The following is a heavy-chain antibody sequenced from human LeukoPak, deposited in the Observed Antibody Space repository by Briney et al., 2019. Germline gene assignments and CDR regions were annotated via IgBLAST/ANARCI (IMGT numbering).Heavy chain of an antibody. CDR2: ISSSGSTI. Sequence: GGSLRLSCAASGFTFSSYDMNWVRQAPGKGLEWLSYISSSGSTIYYADSVKGRFTISRDNAKNSLYLQMNSLRAEDTAVYYCARYDFWSGSNYGMDVWAKGPRSPSR. CDR1: GFTFSSYD. V-gene: IGHV3-48*03. CDR3: ARYDFWSGSNYGMDV. D-gene: IGHD3-3*01. J-gene: IGHJ6*02.